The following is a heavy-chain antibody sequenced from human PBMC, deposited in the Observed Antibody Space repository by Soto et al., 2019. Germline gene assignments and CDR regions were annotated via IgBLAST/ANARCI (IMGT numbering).Heavy chain of an antibody. CDR2: ITPLLRTQ. CDR3: ARRAPRSDAHDF. CDR1: GDTFSGFG. Sequence: QVQLVQSGAEVKKPGSSVKVSCKVSGDTFSGFGISFSWERQAPGQGLEWMGGITPLLRTQDYAQKFQGRLTIAADASTSTTYMELSTLTYEDTAIYYCARRAPRSDAHDFWGQGTLLTVSS. V-gene: IGHV1-69*01. J-gene: IGHJ4*02.